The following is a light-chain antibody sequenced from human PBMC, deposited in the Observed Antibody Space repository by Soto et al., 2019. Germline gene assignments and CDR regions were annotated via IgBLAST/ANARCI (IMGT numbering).Light chain of an antibody. V-gene: IGLV2-23*01. CDR2: EGS. J-gene: IGLJ3*02. CDR3: CSYAGSSTLLV. Sequence: QSVLTQPASVSGSPGQSITISCTGTSSDVGSYNLVSWYQQHPGKAPKLMIYEGSKRPSGVSNRFSGSKSGNTASLTISGIQAEDDADYYCCSYAGSSTLLVFGGGTKLTVL. CDR1: SSDVGSYNL.